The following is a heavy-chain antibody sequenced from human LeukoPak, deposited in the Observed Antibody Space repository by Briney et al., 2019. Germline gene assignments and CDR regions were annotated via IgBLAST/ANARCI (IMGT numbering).Heavy chain of an antibody. CDR1: GFTVSSNY. D-gene: IGHD3-22*01. CDR3: NSAYYDSSGYVDY. V-gene: IGHV1-24*01. Sequence: GGSLRLSCAASGFTVSSNYMSWVRQAPGKGLEWMGGFDPEDGETIYAQKFQGRVTMTEDTSTDTAYMELSSLRSEDTAVYYCNSAYYDSSGYVDYWGQGTLVTVSS. CDR2: FDPEDGET. J-gene: IGHJ4*02.